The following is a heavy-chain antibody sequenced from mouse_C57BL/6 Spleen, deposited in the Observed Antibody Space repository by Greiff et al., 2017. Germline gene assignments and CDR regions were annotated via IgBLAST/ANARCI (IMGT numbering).Heavy chain of an antibody. CDR2: ISYSGST. D-gene: IGHD1-1*01. V-gene: IGHV3-8*01. Sequence: EVKLMESGPGLAKPSQTLSLTCSVTGYSITSDYWNWIRKFPGNKLEYMGYISYSGSTYYNPSLKSRISITRDTSKNQYYLQLNSVTTEDTATYYCARSYGSSPYAMDYWGQGTSVTVSS. CDR3: ARSYGSSPYAMDY. CDR1: GYSITSDY. J-gene: IGHJ4*01.